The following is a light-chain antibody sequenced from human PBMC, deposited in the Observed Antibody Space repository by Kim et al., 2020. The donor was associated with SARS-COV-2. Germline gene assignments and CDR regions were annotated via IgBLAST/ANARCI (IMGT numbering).Light chain of an antibody. V-gene: IGLV3-25*03. J-gene: IGLJ1*01. Sequence: PRQTARLTYSGHALPEQHASWYQQKSGQAPCLVIYKDSERPSGIPERFSGASSGTTVTLTISGVQAEDDADYYCQSADSSGTYVFGSGTKVTVL. CDR2: KDS. CDR1: ALPEQH. CDR3: QSADSSGTYV.